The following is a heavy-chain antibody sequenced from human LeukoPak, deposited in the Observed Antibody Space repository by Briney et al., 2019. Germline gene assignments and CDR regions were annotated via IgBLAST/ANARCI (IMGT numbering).Heavy chain of an antibody. CDR2: IGSSGATT. CDR3: GKGGGGITEVPKRYLQY. D-gene: IGHD3-16*01. CDR1: GFTFSTYG. Sequence: PGGSLRLSCAASGFTFSTYGMTWVRQTPGTGLEWVSSIGSSGATTYYADSVKGRFTISRGNSQNTLYLQMNSLRAEDTALYFCGKGGGGITEVPKRYLQYWGQGTLVTVSS. J-gene: IGHJ1*01. V-gene: IGHV3-23*01.